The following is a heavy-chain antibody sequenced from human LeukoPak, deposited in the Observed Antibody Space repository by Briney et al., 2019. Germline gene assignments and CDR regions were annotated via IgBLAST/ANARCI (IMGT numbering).Heavy chain of an antibody. CDR3: ARWNGDTASGSLDF. J-gene: IGHJ4*02. CDR2: IAFDGSRK. Sequence: GGSLRLSCAASGFTFSMFGMHWVRQAPGKGLEWVTHIAFDGSRKYYTDSVKGRFTISRDNSKNTLYLQMNSLRADDTAVYYCARWNGDTASGSLDFWGQGTLVTVSS. V-gene: IGHV3-33*05. CDR1: GFTFSMFG. D-gene: IGHD3-10*01.